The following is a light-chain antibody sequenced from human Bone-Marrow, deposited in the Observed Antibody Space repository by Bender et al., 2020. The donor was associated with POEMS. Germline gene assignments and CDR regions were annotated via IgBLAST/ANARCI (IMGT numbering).Light chain of an antibody. V-gene: IGLV1-51*02. J-gene: IGLJ2*01. CDR1: TSNIGHNF. CDR3: GTWDGSLSAL. Sequence: QSVLTQPPSVSAAPGQKVTISCSGSTSNIGHNFVSWYQQFPGTAPILLIYEDDKRRSGIPDRFSGSKSGTSATLVITGLQTGDEADYYCGTWDGSLSALFGGGTKLTVL. CDR2: EDD.